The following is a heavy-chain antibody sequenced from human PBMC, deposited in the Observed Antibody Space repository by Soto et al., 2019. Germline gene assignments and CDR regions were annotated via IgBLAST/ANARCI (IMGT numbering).Heavy chain of an antibody. V-gene: IGHV1-2*04. D-gene: IGHD2-2*01. Sequence: SVKVSGKGSGYTFTCYYMHWVRQAPGQGLEWMGWINPNSGGTNYAQKFQGWVTMTRDTSISKAYMELSRLRSDDTAVYYCARLPTFYCSRTSCLNSGMDVWGPGSTVTVSS. CDR3: ARLPTFYCSRTSCLNSGMDV. CDR1: GYTFTCYY. CDR2: INPNSGGT. J-gene: IGHJ6*02.